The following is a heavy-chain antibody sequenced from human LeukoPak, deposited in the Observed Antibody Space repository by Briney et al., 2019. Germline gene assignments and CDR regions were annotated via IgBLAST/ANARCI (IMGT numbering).Heavy chain of an antibody. J-gene: IGHJ6*01. CDR2: INPSGGST. V-gene: IGHV1-46*01. CDR1: GYTFTSYY. D-gene: IGHD5-18*01. CDR3: ARDRDTAMGYYYYGMDV. Sequence: ASVKVSCKASGYTFTSYYMHWVRQAPGQGPEWMGIINPSGGSTRYAQKFQGRVTMTRDTSTSTVYMELSSLRSEDTAVYYCARDRDTAMGYYYYGMDVLRRGTTVTVSS.